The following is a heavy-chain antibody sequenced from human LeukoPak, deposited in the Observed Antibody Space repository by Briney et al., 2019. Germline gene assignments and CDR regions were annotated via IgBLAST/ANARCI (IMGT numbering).Heavy chain of an antibody. CDR2: IYYSGST. D-gene: IGHD3-10*01. J-gene: IGHJ3*02. CDR3: ASPIQLLWFGELYNYHALDI. V-gene: IGHV4-39*01. Sequence: KSSETLSLTCTVSGGSISSSSYYWGWIRQPPGKGLEWIGSIYYSGSTYYNPSLKSRVTISVGTSKNQFSLKLSSMTAADTAVYYCASPIQLLWFGELYNYHALDIWGQGTMVTVSS. CDR1: GGSISSSSYY.